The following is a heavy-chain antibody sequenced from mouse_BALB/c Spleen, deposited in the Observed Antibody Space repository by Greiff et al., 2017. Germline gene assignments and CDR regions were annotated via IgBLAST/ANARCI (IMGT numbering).Heavy chain of an antibody. D-gene: IGHD1-1*01. J-gene: IGHJ1*01. V-gene: IGHV2-9*02. CDR2: IWAGGST. Sequence: VQGVESGPGLVAPSQSLSITCTVSGFSLTSYGVHWVRQPPGKGLEWLGVIWAGGSTNYNSALMSRLSISKDNSKSQVFLKMNSLQTDDTAMYYCARGSSYSYWYFDVWGAGTTVTVSS. CDR3: ARGSSYSYWYFDV. CDR1: GFSLTSYG.